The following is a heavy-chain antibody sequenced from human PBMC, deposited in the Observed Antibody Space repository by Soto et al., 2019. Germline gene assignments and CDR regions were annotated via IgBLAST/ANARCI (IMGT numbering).Heavy chain of an antibody. V-gene: IGHV5-10-1*01. Sequence: EVQLVQSGAEVKKPGESLRISCKGSGYSFTSYWISWVRRMPGKGLERMGSIDPSDSYTNYSPSFQGHVTISADKSISTAYLQWSSLKASDTAMYYCARLQAAAGDNDLTFDYWGQGTLVTVSS. J-gene: IGHJ4*02. CDR2: IDPSDSYT. D-gene: IGHD6-13*01. CDR3: ARLQAAAGDNDLTFDY. CDR1: GYSFTSYW.